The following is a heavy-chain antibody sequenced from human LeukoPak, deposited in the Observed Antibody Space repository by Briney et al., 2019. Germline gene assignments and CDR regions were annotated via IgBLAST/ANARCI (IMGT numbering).Heavy chain of an antibody. CDR2: INPNSGDT. CDR1: GYTFTGYY. Sequence: ASVKVSCKASGYTFTGYYIHWVRQAPGQGLEWMGWINPNSGDTNYAQKFQGRVTMTRDTSISTAYMELSRLRSDDTAVYYCARMPNGYKYYMDVWGKGTTVTVSS. CDR3: ARMPNGYKYYMDV. V-gene: IGHV1-2*02. J-gene: IGHJ6*03. D-gene: IGHD2-2*01.